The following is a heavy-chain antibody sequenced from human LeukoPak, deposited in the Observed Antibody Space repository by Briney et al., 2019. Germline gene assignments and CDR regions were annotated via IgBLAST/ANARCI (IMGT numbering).Heavy chain of an antibody. CDR3: ATLGYCSSPSCYLYY. V-gene: IGHV3-23*01. D-gene: IGHD2-2*01. J-gene: IGHJ4*02. CDR1: GFTFSSYG. CDR2: ISGHGSVIHT. Sequence: GGSLRLSCAASGFTFSSYGMSWVRQAPGKGLEWVSSISGHGSVIHTYYPDPVTGRFTISRDNSKNTLSLQMNSLRAEHTAVYYCATLGYCSSPSCYLYYWGQGTLVTVSS.